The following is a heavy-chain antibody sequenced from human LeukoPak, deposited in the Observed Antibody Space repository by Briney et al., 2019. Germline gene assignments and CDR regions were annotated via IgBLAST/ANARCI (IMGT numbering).Heavy chain of an antibody. V-gene: IGHV4-61*08. D-gene: IGHD4-11*01. CDR1: GGSISSGGYY. Sequence: SETLSLTCTVSGGSISSGGYYWSWIRQHPGKGLEWIGYIYYSGSTNYNPSLKSRVTISVDTSKNQFSLKLSSVTAADTAVYYCARGSGDYSIDYWGQGTLVTVSS. J-gene: IGHJ4*02. CDR3: ARGSGDYSIDY. CDR2: IYYSGST.